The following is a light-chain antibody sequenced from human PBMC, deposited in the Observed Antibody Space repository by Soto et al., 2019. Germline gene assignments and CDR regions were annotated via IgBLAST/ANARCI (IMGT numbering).Light chain of an antibody. Sequence: QSVLTQPPSVSGTPGQTVTISCSGSSSNIGKNTVNWYQHLPRTAPQLLIYSNTQRPLGVSVRFSGSKSGTSASLAISGLQSEDEADYYCAVWDDSLYVFGTGTKVTVL. V-gene: IGLV1-44*01. CDR3: AVWDDSLYV. CDR2: SNT. J-gene: IGLJ1*01. CDR1: SSNIGKNT.